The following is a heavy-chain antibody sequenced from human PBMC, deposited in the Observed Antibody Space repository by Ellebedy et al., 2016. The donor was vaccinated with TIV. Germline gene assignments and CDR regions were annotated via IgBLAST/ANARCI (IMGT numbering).Heavy chain of an antibody. D-gene: IGHD6-19*01. J-gene: IGHJ5*02. CDR3: ARDFFGDGWSVGWFNP. CDR2: ISSSSSYI. CDR1: GFTFSSYS. Sequence: GGSLRLSXAASGFTFSSYSMNWVRQAPGKGLEWVSSISSSSSYIYYADSVKGRFTISRDNAKNSLYLQMNSLRAEDTAVYYCARDFFGDGWSVGWFNPWGQGTLVTVSS. V-gene: IGHV3-21*01.